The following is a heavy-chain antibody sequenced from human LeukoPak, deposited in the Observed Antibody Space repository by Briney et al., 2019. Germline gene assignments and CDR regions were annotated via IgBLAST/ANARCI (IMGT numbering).Heavy chain of an antibody. CDR2: IIPIFGTA. D-gene: IGHD3-22*01. J-gene: IGHJ4*02. CDR1: GGTFSSYA. CDR3: ARELYYYDSSGYYPPFDY. Sequence: ASVKVSCKASGGTFSSYAISWVRQAPGQGLEWMGGIIPIFGTANYAQKFQGRVTITADESTSTAYMELSSLRSEDTAVYYCARELYYYDSSGYYPPFDYWGQGTLVTVSS. V-gene: IGHV1-69*13.